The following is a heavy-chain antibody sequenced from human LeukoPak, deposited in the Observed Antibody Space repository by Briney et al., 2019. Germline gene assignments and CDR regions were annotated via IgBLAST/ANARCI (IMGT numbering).Heavy chain of an antibody. CDR2: IYYSGST. Sequence: PSETLSLTCTVSGVSISSYYWSWIRQPPGKGLEWIGYIYYSGSTNYNPSLKSRVTISVDTSKNPFSLKLSSVTAADTAVYYCARVGYSSSWFDFWGREPWSPSPQ. J-gene: IGHJ4*02. CDR3: ARVGYSSSWFDF. V-gene: IGHV4-59*01. D-gene: IGHD6-13*01. CDR1: GVSISSYY.